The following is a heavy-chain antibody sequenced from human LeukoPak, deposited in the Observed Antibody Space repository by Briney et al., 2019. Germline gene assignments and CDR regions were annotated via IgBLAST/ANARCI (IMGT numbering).Heavy chain of an antibody. J-gene: IGHJ6*03. D-gene: IGHD3-22*01. CDR1: GGSFSGYH. Sequence: SETPSLTCVVYGGSFSGYHWSWICQSPGKGLEWSGDINPSGSIYYNPSLKSRLTISVDTSKNQFSLKLRSVTAADTAVYYCARGRHDITMIVVVMTSVSYYLDVWGKGTTVTVS. CDR2: INPSGSI. V-gene: IGHV4-34*01. CDR3: ARGRHDITMIVVVMTSVSYYLDV.